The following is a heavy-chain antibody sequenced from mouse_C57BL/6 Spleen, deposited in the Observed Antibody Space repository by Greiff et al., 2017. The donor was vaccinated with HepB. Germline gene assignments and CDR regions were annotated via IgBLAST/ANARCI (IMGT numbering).Heavy chain of an antibody. Sequence: QVQLQQPGAELVRPGSSVKLSCKASGYTFTSYWLHWVKQRPIQGLEWIGNIDPSDSETHYNQKFKDKATLTVDKSSSTAYMQLSSLTSEDSAVYYGARAGDGDYEKAWLAYWGQGTLVTVSA. V-gene: IGHV1-52*01. D-gene: IGHD2-13*01. CDR3: ARAGDGDYEKAWLAY. CDR1: GYTFTSYW. CDR2: IDPSDSET. J-gene: IGHJ3*01.